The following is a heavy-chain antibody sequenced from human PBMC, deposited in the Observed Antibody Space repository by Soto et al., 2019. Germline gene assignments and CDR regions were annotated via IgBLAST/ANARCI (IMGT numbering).Heavy chain of an antibody. D-gene: IGHD5-18*01. Sequence: GGSLRLSCAASGFTFSSYWMHWVRQAPGKGLEWVAVINNDGSSTSYADSVKGRFTISRDNSKNTLYLQMNSLRAEDTAVYYCANPGDVDTAMVEEYFQHWGQGTLVTVSS. CDR3: ANPGDVDTAMVEEYFQH. CDR1: GFTFSSYW. CDR2: INNDGSST. J-gene: IGHJ1*01. V-gene: IGHV3-74*01.